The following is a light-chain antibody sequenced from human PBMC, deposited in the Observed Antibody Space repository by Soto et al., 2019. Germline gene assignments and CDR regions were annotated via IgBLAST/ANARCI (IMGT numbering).Light chain of an antibody. V-gene: IGKV3-11*01. CDR1: QSVSSY. J-gene: IGKJ5*01. CDR2: DAS. CDR3: QQRSNWPRIT. Sequence: EIVLTQSPATLSLSPGERATLSCRASQSVSSYLAWYQQKPGQAPRLLNYDASNRATGIPARFSGSGYGTDFTLTISSLGHEDFAVYYCQQRSNWPRITFGQGTRLEIK.